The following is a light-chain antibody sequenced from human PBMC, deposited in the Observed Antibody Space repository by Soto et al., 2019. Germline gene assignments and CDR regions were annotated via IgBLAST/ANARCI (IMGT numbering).Light chain of an antibody. CDR1: QSVSSSS. J-gene: IGKJ5*01. Sequence: EIVLTQSPGTLSLSPGERATLSCRASQSVSSSSLAWYQQKPGQAPRLLIYGTFNRATGIPDRFSGSGPGTDFTLTISRLEPEDFAVYYCQQYGTSPITFGQGTRLEIK. V-gene: IGKV3-20*01. CDR2: GTF. CDR3: QQYGTSPIT.